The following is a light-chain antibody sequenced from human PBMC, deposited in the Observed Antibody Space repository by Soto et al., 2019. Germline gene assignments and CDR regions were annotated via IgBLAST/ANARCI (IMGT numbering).Light chain of an antibody. J-gene: IGKJ1*01. CDR3: QQYNNWPPWT. V-gene: IGKV3-15*01. Sequence: ILMTQSPATLSVSPGERATLSCRASQSVSNNLAWYQQKPGQAPRLLIYDASTRATGIPARFSGSGSGTEFPLTISGLQSEDFVVYYGQQYNNWPPWTFGQGTKVEIK. CDR1: QSVSNN. CDR2: DAS.